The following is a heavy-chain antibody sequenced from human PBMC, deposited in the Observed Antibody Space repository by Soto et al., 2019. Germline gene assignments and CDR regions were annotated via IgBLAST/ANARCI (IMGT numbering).Heavy chain of an antibody. D-gene: IGHD5-12*01. V-gene: IGHV4-34*01. Sequence: SETLSLTCAVYGGSFSGYYWSWIRQPPGKGLEWIGEINHSGSTNYNPSLKSRVTISVDTSKNQFSLKLSSVTAADTAVYYCARGPASTRWIYDPRVYFDYWGQGTLVTVSS. CDR1: GGSFSGYY. CDR2: INHSGST. J-gene: IGHJ4*02. CDR3: ARGPASTRWIYDPRVYFDY.